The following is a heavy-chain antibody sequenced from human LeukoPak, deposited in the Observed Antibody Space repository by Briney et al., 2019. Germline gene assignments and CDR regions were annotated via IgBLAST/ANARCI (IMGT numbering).Heavy chain of an antibody. D-gene: IGHD2-2*02. Sequence: SETLSLTCTVSGGSISSYYWSWIRQPAGKGLEWIGRIYTSGSTNYNPSLKSRVTMSVDTSKNQFSLKLSSVTAADTAVYYCAREEERYCSSTSCYIGAFDIWGQGTMVTVSS. V-gene: IGHV4-4*07. J-gene: IGHJ3*02. CDR3: AREEERYCSSTSCYIGAFDI. CDR1: GGSISSYY. CDR2: IYTSGST.